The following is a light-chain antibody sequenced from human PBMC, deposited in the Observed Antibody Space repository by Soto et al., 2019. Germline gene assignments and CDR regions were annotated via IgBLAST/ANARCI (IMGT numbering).Light chain of an antibody. CDR3: QQYNSYDMWS. Sequence: DIQMTQSPSTLSASVGDRVTITCRASQGISKWLAWYQQKPGKAPKPLIYGASSLENGVPSRFSGSGSGTEFTLTISSLQPDDFATYFCQQYNSYDMWSFGQGTKVDLK. CDR1: QGISKW. J-gene: IGKJ1*01. CDR2: GAS. V-gene: IGKV1-5*01.